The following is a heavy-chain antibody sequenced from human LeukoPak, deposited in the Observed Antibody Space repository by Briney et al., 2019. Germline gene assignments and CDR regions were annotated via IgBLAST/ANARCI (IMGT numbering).Heavy chain of an antibody. CDR2: IDSGGTT. D-gene: IGHD2-8*01. J-gene: IGHJ6*03. V-gene: IGHV3-66*01. CDR1: GFTVSSNY. Sequence: GGSLRLSCAASGFTVSSNYMSWVRQAPGKGLEWVSAIDSGGTTYSADSVRGRFTISRDNAKNSLYLQMNSLRAEDTAVYYCARDRNIVLRGTDYYYMDVWGKGTTVTVSS. CDR3: ARDRNIVLRGTDYYYMDV.